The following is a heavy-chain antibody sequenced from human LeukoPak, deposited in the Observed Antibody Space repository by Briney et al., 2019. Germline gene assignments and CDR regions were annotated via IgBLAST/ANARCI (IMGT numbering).Heavy chain of an antibody. CDR2: IIPIFGTA. J-gene: IGHJ4*02. D-gene: IGHD2-2*01. V-gene: IGHV1-69*13. CDR1: GGTFSSYA. Sequence: SVKVSCKASGGTFSSYAISWVRQAPGQGLEWMGGIIPIFGTANYAQKFQGRVTITADESTSTAYIELSSLRSEDTAVCYCAREMYPYQLLYYFDYWGQGTLVTVSS. CDR3: AREMYPYQLLYYFDY.